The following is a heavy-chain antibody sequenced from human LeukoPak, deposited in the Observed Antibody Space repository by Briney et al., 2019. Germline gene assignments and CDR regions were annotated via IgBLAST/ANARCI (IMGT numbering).Heavy chain of an antibody. Sequence: GGSLRLSCAASGFTFSTYAITWVRQAPGKGLEWVSAISGSGGSTYYADSVKGRFTISRDNSKNTLYLQMDSLRAEDTAVYYCAKFLTIFEAAFDYWGQGTLVTVSS. CDR1: GFTFSTYA. D-gene: IGHD3-3*01. J-gene: IGHJ4*02. V-gene: IGHV3-23*01. CDR2: ISGSGGST. CDR3: AKFLTIFEAAFDY.